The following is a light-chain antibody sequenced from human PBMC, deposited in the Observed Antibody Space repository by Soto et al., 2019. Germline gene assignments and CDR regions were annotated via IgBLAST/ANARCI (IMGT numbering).Light chain of an antibody. Sequence: QSVTTQPPPPSSSPGQPVTISCTGTSSDITDNKYVSWFQQHPGKAPKVLIYEVNKRPSGVPDRFSGSKSGNTASLTVSGLQADDEADYYCNSYVGSNNYVFGTGTKVTV. CDR2: EVN. V-gene: IGLV2-8*01. CDR1: SSDITDNKY. J-gene: IGLJ1*01. CDR3: NSYVGSNNYV.